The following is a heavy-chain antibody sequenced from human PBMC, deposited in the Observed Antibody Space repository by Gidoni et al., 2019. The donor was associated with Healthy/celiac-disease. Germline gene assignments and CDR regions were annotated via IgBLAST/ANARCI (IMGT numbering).Heavy chain of an antibody. V-gene: IGHV3-15*01. J-gene: IGHJ4*02. CDR3: TTNYSSGWYGDYFDY. D-gene: IGHD6-19*01. CDR2: IKSKTDGGTT. Sequence: EVQRVESGGGLVKPGGSRRLPCAGAGFTIRTAWMSWVRHAPGKGREWVGRIKSKTDGGTTDYAAPVKGRFTISRDDSQNTLYLQMTSLKTEDTAVYYCTTNYSSGWYGDYFDYWGQGTLVTVSS. CDR1: GFTIRTAW.